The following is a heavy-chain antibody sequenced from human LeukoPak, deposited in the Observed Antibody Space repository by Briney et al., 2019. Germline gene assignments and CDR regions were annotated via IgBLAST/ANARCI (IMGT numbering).Heavy chain of an antibody. V-gene: IGHV4-34*01. CDR2: INHSGST. CDR3: ARTIYCSGGSCYYFDY. J-gene: IGHJ4*02. CDR1: GGSFSGYY. Sequence: PSETLSLTCAVYGGSFSGYYWSWIRQPPGKGLEWIGEINHSGSTNYNPSLKSRVTISVDTSKNQFSLKLSSVTAADTAVYYCARTIYCSGGSCYYFDYWGQGTLVTVSS. D-gene: IGHD2-15*01.